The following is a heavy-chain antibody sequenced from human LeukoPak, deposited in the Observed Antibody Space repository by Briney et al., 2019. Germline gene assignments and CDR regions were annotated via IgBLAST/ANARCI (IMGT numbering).Heavy chain of an antibody. CDR3: ARSGSYSFDC. CDR2: INNDGSST. D-gene: IGHD1-26*01. J-gene: IGHJ5*01. CDR1: GFTFSSYW. V-gene: IGHV3-74*01. Sequence: PGGSLRLSCAASGFTFSSYWMHWVRQAPGKGLVWVSRINNDGSSTSYADSVKGRFTISRDNAKNTLYLQMNGLGAEDTAVYYCARSGSYSFDCWGQGTLVTVSS.